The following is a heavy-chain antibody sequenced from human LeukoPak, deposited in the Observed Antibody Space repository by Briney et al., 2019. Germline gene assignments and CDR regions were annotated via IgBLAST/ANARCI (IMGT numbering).Heavy chain of an antibody. CDR3: ARGEVLAVSYWYFDL. V-gene: IGHV4-59*01. CDR2: IYYSGSP. D-gene: IGHD2-8*02. CDR1: GVSISNYY. Sequence: PSETLSLTCTVSGVSISNYYWSWIRQPPGKGLEWIGYIYYSGSPTYDPSLKSRVTISVDTSKNQFSLKMSSVTAADTAVYYCARGEVLAVSYWYFDLWGRGTLVTVSS. J-gene: IGHJ2*01.